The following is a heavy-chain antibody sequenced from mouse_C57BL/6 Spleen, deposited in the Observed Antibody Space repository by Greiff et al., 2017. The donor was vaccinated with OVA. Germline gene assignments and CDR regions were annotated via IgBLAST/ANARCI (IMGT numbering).Heavy chain of an antibody. D-gene: IGHD2-1*01. Sequence: QVHVKQSGAELARPGASVKMSCKASGYTFTSYTMHWVKQRPGQGLEWIGYINPSSGYTKYNQKFKDKATLTADKSSSTAYMQLSSLTSEDSAVYYCARVYYGNFYAMAYWGQGTSVTVSS. J-gene: IGHJ4*01. CDR1: GYTFTSYT. CDR2: INPSSGYT. CDR3: ARVYYGNFYAMAY. V-gene: IGHV1-4*01.